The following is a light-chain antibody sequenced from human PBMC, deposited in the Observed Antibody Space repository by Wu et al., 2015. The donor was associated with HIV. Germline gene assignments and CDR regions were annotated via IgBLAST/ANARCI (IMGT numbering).Light chain of an antibody. Sequence: DIQMTQSPSTLSASAGDRVTITCRASRSISSWLAWYQQKPGKAPKLLIYKASSLESGVPSRFSGSGSGTEFTLTISSLQPDDFATYYCQQYNSYSTFGQGTRLEIK. J-gene: IGKJ5*01. CDR1: RSISSW. CDR2: KAS. CDR3: QQYNSYST. V-gene: IGKV1-5*03.